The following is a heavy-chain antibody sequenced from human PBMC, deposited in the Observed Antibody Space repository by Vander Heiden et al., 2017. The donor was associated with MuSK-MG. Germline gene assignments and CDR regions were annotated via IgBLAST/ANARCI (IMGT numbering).Heavy chain of an antibody. CDR3: ARLPNGYGHGWFDP. V-gene: IGHV4-38-2*01. D-gene: IGHD5-18*01. CDR2: MYYSVST. CDR1: GFSISSGYY. Sequence: QVQLQESGPGLVKPSETLSLTCAVSGFSISSGYYWGWMRQPPGKGLEWIGSMYYSVSTYYNPSLKSRVTISADTSKNQFSLKLSSVTAADTAVYYCARLPNGYGHGWFDPWGQGTLVTVSS. J-gene: IGHJ5*02.